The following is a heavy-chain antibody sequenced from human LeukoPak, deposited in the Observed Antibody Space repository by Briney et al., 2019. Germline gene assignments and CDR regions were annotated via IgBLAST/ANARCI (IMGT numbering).Heavy chain of an antibody. V-gene: IGHV4-59*08. CDR3: ARHTTHGDYNPNDY. CDR1: GGSISSYY. Sequence: SETLSLTCTVSGGSISSYYWSWIRQPPGKGLEWIGYISYSGNTDSNPSLKSRVTISVDTSKNQFSLKLSSVTAADTTVYYCARHTTHGDYNPNDYWGQGTLVTVSS. CDR2: ISYSGNT. D-gene: IGHD3-16*01. J-gene: IGHJ4*02.